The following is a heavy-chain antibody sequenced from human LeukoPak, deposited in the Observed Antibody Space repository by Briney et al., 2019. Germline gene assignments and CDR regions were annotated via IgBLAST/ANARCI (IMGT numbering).Heavy chain of an antibody. J-gene: IGHJ4*02. CDR3: AKSYDISRFYPY. Sequence: PGGSLRLSCTASGFTFSDYYMTWIRQTPGKGLEWVSVISGGGGSTDYADSVKGRFTVSRDNSKNTLYLQMDSLTVEDTAVYYCAKSYDISRFYPYWGQGTLVTVSS. CDR1: GFTFSDYY. D-gene: IGHD3-22*01. CDR2: ISGGGGST. V-gene: IGHV3-23*01.